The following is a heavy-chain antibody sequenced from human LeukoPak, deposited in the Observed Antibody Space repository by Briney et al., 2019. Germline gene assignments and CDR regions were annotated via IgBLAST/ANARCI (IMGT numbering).Heavy chain of an antibody. V-gene: IGHV1-24*01. CDR3: ATASWRWLQFSFDY. J-gene: IGHJ4*02. D-gene: IGHD5-24*01. CDR2: FDPEDGET. Sequence: ASVKVSCKVSGYTLTELSMHWVRQAPGKGLEWIGGFDPEDGETIYAQKFQGRVTMTEDTSTDTAYMELSSLRSEDTAVYYCATASWRWLQFSFDYWGQGTLVTVSS. CDR1: GYTLTELS.